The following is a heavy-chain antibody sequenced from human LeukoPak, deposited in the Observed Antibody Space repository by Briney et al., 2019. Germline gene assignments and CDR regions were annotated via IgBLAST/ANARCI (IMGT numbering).Heavy chain of an antibody. CDR2: IKQDGSEK. CDR3: ARTPPSSGYYYAFDI. V-gene: IGHV3-7*01. Sequence: GGSLRLSCAASGFTFSSYWMSWVRQAPGKGLEWVANIKQDGSEKYYVDSVKGRFTISRDNAKNSLYLQMNSLRAEDTAVYYCARTPPSSGYYYAFDIWGQGTMVTVSS. J-gene: IGHJ3*02. CDR1: GFTFSSYW. D-gene: IGHD3-22*01.